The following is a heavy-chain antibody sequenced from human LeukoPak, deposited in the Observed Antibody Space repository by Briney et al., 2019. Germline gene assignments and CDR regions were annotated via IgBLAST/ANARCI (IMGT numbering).Heavy chain of an antibody. CDR2: FDPEDGER. J-gene: IGHJ6*04. D-gene: IGHD2-15*01. V-gene: IGHV1-24*01. CDR3: ATSKPTDCSGGTCLFYGLDV. CDR1: GYTLIALA. Sequence: ASVKASCKLSGYTLIALAMHWVRQAPGKGLEWMGGFDPEDGERIYAQKFQGRLSMTEDRPTDTAYLELSSLRSEDTAVYYCATSKPTDCSGGTCLFYGLDVWGKGTTVTVSS.